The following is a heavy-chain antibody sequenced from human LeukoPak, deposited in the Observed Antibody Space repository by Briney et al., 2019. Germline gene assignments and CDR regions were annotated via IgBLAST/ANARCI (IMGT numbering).Heavy chain of an antibody. CDR1: GFSFRHYA. CDR2: ISASGSTI. J-gene: IGHJ4*02. D-gene: IGHD6-19*01. CDR3: ASDHAGSGWYDFDY. V-gene: IGHV3-23*01. Sequence: GGSLRLSCAASGFSFRHYAMSWVRQAPGKGLEWVSDISASGSTIYYADSVKGRFTISRDNTKNTLYLQMNSLRAEDTAVYYCASDHAGSGWYDFDYWGQGTLVTVSS.